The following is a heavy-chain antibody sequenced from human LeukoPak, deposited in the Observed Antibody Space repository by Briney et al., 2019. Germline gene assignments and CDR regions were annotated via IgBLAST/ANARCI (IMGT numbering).Heavy chain of an antibody. J-gene: IGHJ4*02. D-gene: IGHD3-10*01. Sequence: PSETPSLTCTVSGGSISSGGYYWSWIRQHPGKGLEWIGYIYYSGSTYYNPSLKSRVTISVDTSKNQFSLKLSSVTAADTAVYYCARDNDSGAFDYWGQGTLVTVSS. CDR1: GGSISSGGYY. CDR3: ARDNDSGAFDY. V-gene: IGHV4-31*03. CDR2: IYYSGST.